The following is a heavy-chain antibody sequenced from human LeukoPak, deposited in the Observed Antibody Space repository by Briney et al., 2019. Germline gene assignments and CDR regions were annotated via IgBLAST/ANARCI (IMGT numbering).Heavy chain of an antibody. V-gene: IGHV3-30-3*01. CDR3: ARRSGWGDY. D-gene: IGHD6-19*01. J-gene: IGHJ4*02. CDR2: ISYDGSNK. CDR1: GFTFSSYA. Sequence: GGSLRLSCAASGFTFSSYAMHWVRQAPGKGLEWVAVISYDGSNKYYADSVKGRFTISRDNSKNTLYLQMNSLRAEDTAVYYCARRSGWGDYWGQGTLVTVSS.